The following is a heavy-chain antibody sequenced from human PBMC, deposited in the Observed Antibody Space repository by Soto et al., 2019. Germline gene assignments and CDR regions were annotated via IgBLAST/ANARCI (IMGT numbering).Heavy chain of an antibody. CDR3: ARGGVREWLRLGDYYGMDV. J-gene: IGHJ6*02. D-gene: IGHD5-12*01. CDR1: GGSMSTYY. V-gene: IGHV4-4*07. Sequence: QVQLQESGPGLVKPSETLSLTCTVSGGSMSTYYWSWIRQPAGKGLEWIGRIYTSGSTNYNPSLKSRVTMAVDTSKNQFSLKLSSVTAADTAVYYCARGGVREWLRLGDYYGMDVWGQGTTVTVSS. CDR2: IYTSGST.